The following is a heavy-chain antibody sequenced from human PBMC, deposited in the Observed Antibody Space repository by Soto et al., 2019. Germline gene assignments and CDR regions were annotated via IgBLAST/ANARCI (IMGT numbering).Heavy chain of an antibody. V-gene: IGHV1-2*06. CDR2: INPNTGDT. D-gene: IGHD3-3*01. CDR1: GYTFTDYH. CDR3: ARDGDFWRAYSPQWGCTRFVY. J-gene: IGHJ4*02. Sequence: ASVKVSCKASGYTFTDYHIHWVRQAPLQGLEWLARINPNTGDTNSAQNFQGRVSVTWDSSTSTAYMELNSLTSDDTAAYYCARDGDFWRAYSPQWGCTRFVYWGQGTLVTVSS.